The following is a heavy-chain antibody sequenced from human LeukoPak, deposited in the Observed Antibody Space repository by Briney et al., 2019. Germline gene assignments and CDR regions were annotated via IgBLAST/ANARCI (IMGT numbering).Heavy chain of an antibody. D-gene: IGHD1-26*01. CDR3: ARVGGTNYYYYGMDV. CDR1: GGSISSSNW. CDR2: IYHSGST. Sequence: SGTLSLTCAVSGGSISSSNWWSWVRQPPGKGLEWIGEIYHSGSTNYNPSLKSRVTISVDKSKNQFSLKLSSVTAADTAVYYCARVGGTNYYYYGMDVWAKGPRSPSP. V-gene: IGHV4-4*02. J-gene: IGHJ6*02.